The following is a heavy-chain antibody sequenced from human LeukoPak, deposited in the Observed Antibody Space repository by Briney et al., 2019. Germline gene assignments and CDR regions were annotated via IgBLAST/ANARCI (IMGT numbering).Heavy chain of an antibody. CDR2: IYSGGST. V-gene: IGHV3-53*01. Sequence: GGSLRLSCAASGFTVSGNYMSWVRQAPGRGLEWVSIIYSGGSTYYAESVKGRFTISRDSSKNTLYLQMNSLRAEDTAVYYCARETRSYLGYWGQGTLVTVSS. CDR1: GFTVSGNY. CDR3: ARETRSYLGY. D-gene: IGHD1/OR15-1a*01. J-gene: IGHJ4*02.